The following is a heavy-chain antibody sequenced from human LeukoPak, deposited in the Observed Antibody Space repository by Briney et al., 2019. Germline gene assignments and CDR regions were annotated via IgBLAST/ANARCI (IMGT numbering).Heavy chain of an antibody. V-gene: IGHV3-23*01. J-gene: IGHJ3*02. CDR2: ITGSGGTT. Sequence: GGSLRLSCAASGFTFSSYAMSWVRQAPGKGLEWVSAITGSGGTTYYADSVKGRFTFSRDNSKNTLYLQMNSLRAEDTAVYYCARHYSGYDFDAFDIWGQGTMVTVSS. D-gene: IGHD5-12*01. CDR1: GFTFSSYA. CDR3: ARHYSGYDFDAFDI.